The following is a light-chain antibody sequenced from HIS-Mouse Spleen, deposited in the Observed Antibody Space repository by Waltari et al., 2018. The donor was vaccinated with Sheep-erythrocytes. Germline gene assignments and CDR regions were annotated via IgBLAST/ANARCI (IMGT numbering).Light chain of an antibody. CDR1: TLGDKY. Sequence: SYALTQPPSVSVSPAQTSSITSSGDTLGDKYACWYQPKPGQSPVLVIYQYSKQPSGITERLAGSNSGNTATLTISGTQAMDEADYYCQAWDSSTVVFGGGTKLTVL. CDR3: QAWDSSTVV. CDR2: QYS. V-gene: IGLV3-1*01. J-gene: IGLJ2*01.